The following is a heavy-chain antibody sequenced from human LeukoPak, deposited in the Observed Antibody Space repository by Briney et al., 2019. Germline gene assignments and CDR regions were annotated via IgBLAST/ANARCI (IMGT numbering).Heavy chain of an antibody. CDR2: IYTSGGT. D-gene: IGHD6-13*01. J-gene: IGHJ3*02. CDR1: GGSISSYY. CDR3: ARSYSSSWYSSFDI. Sequence: SETLSLTCTVSGGSISSYYWSWIRQPPGKGLEWIGRIYTSGGTNCNPSLENRVTILIDTPKNQFSLRLSSVTAADTAVYYCARSYSSSWYSSFDIWGHGTMVTVSS. V-gene: IGHV4-4*08.